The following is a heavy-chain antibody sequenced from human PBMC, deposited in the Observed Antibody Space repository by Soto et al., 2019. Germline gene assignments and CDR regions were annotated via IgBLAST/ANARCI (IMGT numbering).Heavy chain of an antibody. J-gene: IGHJ6*02. Sequence: ASETLSLTCTVSGGSISTSSYHWAWIRQPPGKGLEWIASIYYSGSTYYNPSLKSRATISVDTSKNQFSLKLSSVTAADTAVYYCACIFSGGYGYGFYYYGMDVWGQGTTVTVSS. D-gene: IGHD5-18*01. CDR2: IYYSGST. V-gene: IGHV4-39*01. CDR1: GGSISTSSYH. CDR3: ACIFSGGYGYGFYYYGMDV.